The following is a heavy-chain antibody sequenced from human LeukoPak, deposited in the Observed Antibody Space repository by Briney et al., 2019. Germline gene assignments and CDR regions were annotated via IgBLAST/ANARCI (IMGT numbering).Heavy chain of an antibody. J-gene: IGHJ4*02. CDR3: AKERLHKYYYDSSGSYYFDY. D-gene: IGHD3-22*01. CDR1: GFIFSAYG. V-gene: IGHV3-30*02. Sequence: GGSLRLSCAASGFIFSAYGMHWVRQAPGKGLEWVAVIWYDGGNKYYADSVKGRFTISRDNSKNTLYLQMNSLRAEDTAVHYCAKERLHKYYYDSSGSYYFDYWGQGTLVTVSS. CDR2: IWYDGGNK.